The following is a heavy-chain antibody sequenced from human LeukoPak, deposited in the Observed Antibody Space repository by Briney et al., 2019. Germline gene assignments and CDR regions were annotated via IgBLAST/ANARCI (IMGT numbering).Heavy chain of an antibody. CDR3: ARDGTVGSTRMDV. J-gene: IGHJ6*02. CDR1: GGSISSYY. Sequence: PSETLSLTCTVSGGSISSYYWSWIRQPAGKGLEWIGRIYTSGSTNYNPSLKNRVTMSLDTSKNQFSLKLRSVTAADTAVYYCARDGTVGSTRMDVWGQGTTVTVS. CDR2: IYTSGST. V-gene: IGHV4-4*07. D-gene: IGHD1-26*01.